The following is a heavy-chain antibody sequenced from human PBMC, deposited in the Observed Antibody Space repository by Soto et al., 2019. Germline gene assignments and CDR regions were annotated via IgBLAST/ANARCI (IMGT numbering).Heavy chain of an antibody. J-gene: IGHJ5*02. CDR1: GFNLTSHN. CDR3: ARDTRGYDFGIWFDP. V-gene: IGHV3-21*06. D-gene: IGHD5-12*01. Sequence: GGSLRLSCAASGFNLTSHNMNWVRQAPGKGLEWVSSISSSGRHKYHADSVKGRFTISRDNAKNSLFLQMDRLRDDDTGVYYCARDTRGYDFGIWFDPWGQGTLVTVSS. CDR2: ISSSGRHK.